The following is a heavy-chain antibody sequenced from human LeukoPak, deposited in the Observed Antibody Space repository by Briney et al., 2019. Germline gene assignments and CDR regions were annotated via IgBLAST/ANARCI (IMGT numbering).Heavy chain of an antibody. CDR3: AKSVGYHSDRSGYYWLGIFDS. J-gene: IGHJ4*02. V-gene: IGHV3-30*18. CDR2: ISYDGSNK. D-gene: IGHD3-22*01. CDR1: GFTFSSYG. Sequence: PGESLRLSCAASGFTFSSYGMHWVRQAPGKGLEWVAVISYDGSNKYYADSVKGRFTISRDNSKNTLYLQMNSLRAEDTAVYYCAKSVGYHSDRSGYYWLGIFDSWGQGTLVTVSS.